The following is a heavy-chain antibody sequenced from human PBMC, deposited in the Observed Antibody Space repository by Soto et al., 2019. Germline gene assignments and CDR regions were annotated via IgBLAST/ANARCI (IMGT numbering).Heavy chain of an antibody. CDR1: GGSFSGYY. D-gene: IGHD3-10*01. Sequence: SETLSLTCAVYGGSFSGYYWSWIRQPPGKGLEWIGEINHSGSTNYNPSLKSRVTISVDTSKNQFSLKLSSVTAAVTAVYYCATQAVGSPKYYYYYMDVWGKGTTVTVSS. J-gene: IGHJ6*03. V-gene: IGHV4-34*01. CDR3: ATQAVGSPKYYYYYMDV. CDR2: INHSGST.